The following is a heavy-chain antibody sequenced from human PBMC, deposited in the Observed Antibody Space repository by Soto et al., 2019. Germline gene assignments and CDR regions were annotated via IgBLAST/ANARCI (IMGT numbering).Heavy chain of an antibody. V-gene: IGHV3-30*18. D-gene: IGHD3-3*01. CDR3: AKELIFAVVIDYYYGMDV. CDR2: ISYDGSNK. Sequence: GGSLRLSCAASGFTFSSHGMHWVRQAPGKGLEWVAVISYDGSNKYYADSVKGRFTISRDNSKITLYLQMNSLRAEDTGVYYCAKELIFAVVIDYYYGMDVWGQGTTVTVSS. J-gene: IGHJ6*02. CDR1: GFTFSSHG.